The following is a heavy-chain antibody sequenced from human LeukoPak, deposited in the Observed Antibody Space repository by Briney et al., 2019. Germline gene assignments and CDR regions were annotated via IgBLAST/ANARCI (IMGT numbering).Heavy chain of an antibody. CDR3: ARVWGDIVVVPAAHSNWFDP. CDR1: GYTFTSYG. D-gene: IGHD2-2*01. V-gene: IGHV1-18*01. J-gene: IGHJ5*02. CDR2: ISAYNGNT. Sequence: ASVKVSCKASGYTFTSYGISWVRQAPGQGLEWMGWISAYNGNTNYAQKLEGRVTMTTDTSTSTAYMELRSLRSDDTAVYYCARVWGDIVVVPAAHSNWFDPWGQGTLVTVSS.